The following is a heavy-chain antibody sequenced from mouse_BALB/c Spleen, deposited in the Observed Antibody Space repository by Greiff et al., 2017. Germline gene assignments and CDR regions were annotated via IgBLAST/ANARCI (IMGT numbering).Heavy chain of an antibody. J-gene: IGHJ3*01. CDR3: ARKRLGRAWFAY. CDR1: GYTFTDYN. D-gene: IGHD4-1*01. CDR2: INPNNGGT. V-gene: IGHV1-18*01. Sequence: EVQLQQSGPELVKPGASVKIPCKASGYTFTDYNMDWVKQSHGKSLEWIGDINPNNGGTIYNQKFKGKATLTVDKSSSTAYMELRSLTSEDTAVYYCARKRLGRAWFAYWGQGTLVTVSA.